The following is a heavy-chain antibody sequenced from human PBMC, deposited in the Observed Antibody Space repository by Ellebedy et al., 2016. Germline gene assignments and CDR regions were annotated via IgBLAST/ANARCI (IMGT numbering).Heavy chain of an antibody. J-gene: IGHJ3*01. CDR1: GFTFSSYW. CDR2: IKQDGSEK. V-gene: IGHV3-7*01. D-gene: IGHD2-2*01. CDR3: AREGYCSSTSCRL. Sequence: GESLKISXAASGFTFSSYWMSWVRQAPGKGLEWVANIKQDGSEKYYVDSVKGRFTISRDNAKNSLYLQMNSLRAEDTAVYYCAREGYCSSTSCRLWGQGTMVTVSS.